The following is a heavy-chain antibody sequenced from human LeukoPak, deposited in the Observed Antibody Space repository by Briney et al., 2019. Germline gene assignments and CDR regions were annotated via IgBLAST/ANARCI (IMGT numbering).Heavy chain of an antibody. J-gene: IGHJ5*02. D-gene: IGHD2-2*01. CDR1: GYTFTGYY. CDR3: ARGRYAMNWFDP. CDR2: INPNSGGS. V-gene: IGHV1-2*02. Sequence: ASVKVSCKASGYTFTGYYMHWVRQAPGQGLEWMGWINPNSGGSNYAQKFQGRVTMTRDTSISTAYMELSRLRSDDTAVYYCARGRYAMNWFDPWGQGTLVTVSP.